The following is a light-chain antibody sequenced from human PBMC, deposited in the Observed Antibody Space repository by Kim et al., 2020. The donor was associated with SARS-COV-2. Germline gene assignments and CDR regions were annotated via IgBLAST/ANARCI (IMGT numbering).Light chain of an antibody. CDR2: GAS. J-gene: IGKJ1*01. CDR1: PSVSSN. CDR3: QQYHNWWT. V-gene: IGKV3-15*01. Sequence: SVSPGEIATLSCRASPSVSSNLAWYQQNPGQAPRLLIYGASTRATGIPARFSGSGSGTEFTLTISSLQSEDFAVYYCQQYHNWWTFGQGTKVDIK.